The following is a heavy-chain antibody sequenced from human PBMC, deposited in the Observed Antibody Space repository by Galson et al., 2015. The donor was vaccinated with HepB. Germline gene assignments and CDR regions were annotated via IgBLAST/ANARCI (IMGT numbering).Heavy chain of an antibody. CDR1: GDSVSSNSAT. D-gene: IGHD1-1*01. CDR2: TYYRSQWYT. Sequence: CAISGDSVSSNSATWNWIRQSPLRGLEWLGRTYYRSQWYTDYAASLDSRITIKPDTSKNQVSLQLNFVTPEDTAVYYCARTQSTTTRGDDCGGQGTLVTVSS. V-gene: IGHV6-1*01. CDR3: ARTQSTTTRGDDC. J-gene: IGHJ4*02.